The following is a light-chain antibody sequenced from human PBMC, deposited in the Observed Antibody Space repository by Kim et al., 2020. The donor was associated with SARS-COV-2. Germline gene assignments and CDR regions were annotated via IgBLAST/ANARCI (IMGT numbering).Light chain of an antibody. CDR3: LQYDNLPYT. CDR1: QDIKKN. V-gene: IGKV1-33*01. Sequence: DILMTQSPSSLSASVRDRVIITCQATQDIKKNLNWYQQKPGEAPKFLIYDASNLETGVPSRFSGSGSGTDFALTVTSLQPEDIGTYYCLQYDNLPYTFGQGTKLEIK. J-gene: IGKJ2*01. CDR2: DAS.